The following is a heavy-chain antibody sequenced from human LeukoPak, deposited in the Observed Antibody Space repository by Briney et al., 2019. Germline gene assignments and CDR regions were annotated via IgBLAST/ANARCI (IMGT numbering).Heavy chain of an antibody. CDR1: GFTFDDYA. V-gene: IGHV3-9*01. CDR2: ISWNSGSI. Sequence: GGSLRLSCAASGFTFDDYAMHWVRQAPGKGLEWVSGISWNSGSIGYADSVKGRFTISRDNAKNSLYLQMNSLRAEDTALYYCAKDVGAGSSGRGWYYFDYWGQGTLVTVSS. D-gene: IGHD6-6*01. CDR3: AKDVGAGSSGRGWYYFDY. J-gene: IGHJ4*02.